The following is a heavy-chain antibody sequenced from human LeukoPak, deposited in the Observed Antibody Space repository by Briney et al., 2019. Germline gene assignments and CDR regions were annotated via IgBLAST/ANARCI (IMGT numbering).Heavy chain of an antibody. J-gene: IGHJ4*02. V-gene: IGHV4-59*10. CDR1: GYSISSGYY. CDR3: ARYDSSGMVY. D-gene: IGHD3-22*01. CDR2: ISTTGST. Sequence: SETLSLTCAVSGYSISSGYYWTWIRQPAGKGLDWIGRISTTGSTNYNPSLKSRVTMSVDTSENQLSLKLSSVTAADTAVYYCARYDSSGMVYWGQGTLVTVSS.